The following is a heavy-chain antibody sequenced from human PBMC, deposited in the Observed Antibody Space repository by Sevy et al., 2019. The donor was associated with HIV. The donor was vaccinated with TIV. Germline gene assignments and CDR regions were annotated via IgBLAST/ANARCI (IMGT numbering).Heavy chain of an antibody. J-gene: IGHJ5*02. CDR2: ISSSSSYI. Sequence: GGSLRLSCAASGFTFSSYSMNWVRQAPGKGLEWVSSISSSSSYIYYADSVKGRFTISRDNAKNSLYLQMNSLRAEDTAVYYCARDKDADYGWGFDPWGQGTLVTVSS. CDR3: ARDKDADYGWGFDP. V-gene: IGHV3-21*01. D-gene: IGHD4-17*01. CDR1: GFTFSSYS.